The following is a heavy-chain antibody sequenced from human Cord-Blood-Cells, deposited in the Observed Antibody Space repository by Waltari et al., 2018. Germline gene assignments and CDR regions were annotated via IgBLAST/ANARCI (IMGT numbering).Heavy chain of an antibody. V-gene: IGHV6-1*01. CDR2: TYYRSKWYN. D-gene: IGHD3-22*01. CDR3: AREALGGNYYDSSGYYYDY. CDR1: GDSVSSNSAA. J-gene: IGHJ4*02. Sequence: QVQLQQSGPGLVKPSQTLSLTCAISGDSVSSNSAAWNWIRQSPSRGLEWLGRTYYRSKWYNDYAVSVKSRITINPDTSKNQFSLQLNSVTPEDTAVYYCAREALGGNYYDSSGYYYDYWGQGTLVTVSS.